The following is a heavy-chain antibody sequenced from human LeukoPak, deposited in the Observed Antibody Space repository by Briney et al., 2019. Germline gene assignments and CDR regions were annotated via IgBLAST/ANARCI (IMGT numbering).Heavy chain of an antibody. CDR3: ARIGEAGVPFATDV. CDR1: GFALRSYW. D-gene: IGHD3-3*01. CDR2: INSDGSIT. Sequence: PGGSLRLSCAASGFALRSYWIHWVRQDPGKGLVWVSRINSDGSITNYADSVKGRFTISRDNAENTVDLHMSSLRAEDTAVYYCARIGEAGVPFATDVWGPGTTVTVSS. J-gene: IGHJ6*02. V-gene: IGHV3-74*01.